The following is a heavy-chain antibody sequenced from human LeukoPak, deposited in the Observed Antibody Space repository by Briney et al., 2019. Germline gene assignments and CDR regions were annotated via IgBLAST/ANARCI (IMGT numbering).Heavy chain of an antibody. J-gene: IGHJ6*03. V-gene: IGHV1-46*01. Sequence: ASVKVSCKASGYTFTGYYMHWVRQAPGQGLEWMGIINPSGGSTSYAQKFQGRVTMTRDMSTSTVYMELSSLRSEDTAVYYCARGDIVVVPAAIYYYYYMDVWGKGTTVTVSS. CDR3: ARGDIVVVPAAIYYYYYMDV. CDR2: INPSGGST. D-gene: IGHD2-2*01. CDR1: GYTFTGYY.